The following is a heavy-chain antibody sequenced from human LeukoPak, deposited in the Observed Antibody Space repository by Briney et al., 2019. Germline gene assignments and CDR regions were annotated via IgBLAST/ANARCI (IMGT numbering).Heavy chain of an antibody. J-gene: IGHJ4*02. CDR2: IYYSGST. Sequence: PSETLPLTCTVSGGSISSYYWSWIRQPPGKGLEWIGYIYYSGSTNYNPSLKSRVTISVDTSKNQFSLKLSSVTAADTAVYYCARSYGDAEFDYWGQGTLVTVSS. CDR1: GGSISSYY. V-gene: IGHV4-59*01. CDR3: ARSYGDAEFDY. D-gene: IGHD4-17*01.